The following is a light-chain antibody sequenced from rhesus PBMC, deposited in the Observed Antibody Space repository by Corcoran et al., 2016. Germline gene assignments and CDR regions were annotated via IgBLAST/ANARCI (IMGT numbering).Light chain of an antibody. V-gene: IGKV3-35*01. J-gene: IGKJ1*01. CDR2: YAS. CDR3: QQYNNWRT. Sequence: EIVMTQSPATLSLSPGERATVSCRASQSVSINLAWYQQKPGQAPRLLMSYASNRATGNPERFSGSGSGTEFTIHISSLEPEDVGIYYCQQYNNWRTFGQGTKVEIE. CDR1: QSVSIN.